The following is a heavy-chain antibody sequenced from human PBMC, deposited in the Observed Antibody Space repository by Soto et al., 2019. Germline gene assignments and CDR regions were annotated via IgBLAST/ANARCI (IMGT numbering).Heavy chain of an antibody. CDR3: ARHSYSSAYFDY. Sequence: GESLKISCEGSGYSFSSFWIGWVRQMPGKGLEWMGVINPEDSDTTYDPAFQGQVTFSADKSISTAYLQWSSLKASDTAMYYCARHSYSSAYFDYWGQGTLVTVSS. J-gene: IGHJ4*02. CDR1: GYSFSSFW. V-gene: IGHV5-51*01. CDR2: INPEDSDT. D-gene: IGHD6-25*01.